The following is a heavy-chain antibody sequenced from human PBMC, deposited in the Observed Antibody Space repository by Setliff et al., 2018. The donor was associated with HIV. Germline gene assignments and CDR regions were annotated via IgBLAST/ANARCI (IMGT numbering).Heavy chain of an antibody. J-gene: IGHJ5*02. CDR2: INTNTGNP. Sequence: GASVKVSCKASGYTFTSYAMNWVRQAPGQGLEWMGWINTNTGNPTYAQDFIGRFVFSLDTSVSTAYLQISSLKAEDTAVYYCARDPYPNYDFWSGSLIRGWFDPWGQGTLVTVSS. V-gene: IGHV7-4-1*02. D-gene: IGHD3-3*01. CDR3: ARDPYPNYDFWSGSLIRGWFDP. CDR1: GYTFTSYA.